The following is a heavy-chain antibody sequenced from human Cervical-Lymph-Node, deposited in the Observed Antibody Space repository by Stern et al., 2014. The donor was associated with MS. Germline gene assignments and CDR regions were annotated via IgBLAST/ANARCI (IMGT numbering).Heavy chain of an antibody. V-gene: IGHV4-30-4*01. Sequence: QMQLVQSGPGLVKPSQTLSLTCTVSGGSISSDDYYWTWIRQPPGKGLEWIGYIFYTGSTYYNPSPRSRVTISIDTSRNQFSLKLSPVTAADTAVYYCAREKRVGLRNYYYGMDVWGQGTTVTVSS. D-gene: IGHD3/OR15-3a*01. J-gene: IGHJ6*02. CDR1: GGSISSDDYY. CDR3: AREKRVGLRNYYYGMDV. CDR2: IFYTGST.